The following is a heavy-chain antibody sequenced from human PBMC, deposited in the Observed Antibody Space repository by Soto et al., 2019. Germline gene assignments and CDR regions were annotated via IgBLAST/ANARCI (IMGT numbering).Heavy chain of an antibody. V-gene: IGHV1-69*06. Sequence: QVQLVQSGPEVKKPGSSVKVSCKGSGGFNSYSISWVRQAPGQGPEWMGGIIPIFATPTYAQKFQGRVTITADKSTSTAYMELSRLTSEDTAAYYCARGGPVIIPAATNWFDPWGQGTLVSVSS. CDR2: IIPIFATP. D-gene: IGHD2-2*01. CDR3: ARGGPVIIPAATNWFDP. J-gene: IGHJ5*02. CDR1: GGFNSYS.